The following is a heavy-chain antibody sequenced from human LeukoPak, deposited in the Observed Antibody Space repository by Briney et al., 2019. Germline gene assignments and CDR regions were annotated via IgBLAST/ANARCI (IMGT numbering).Heavy chain of an antibody. CDR3: ARGRYHDSSGRFWFDL. J-gene: IGHJ5*02. V-gene: IGHV1-2*02. D-gene: IGHD3-22*01. CDR1: GYTFTGYR. CDR2: INPNSGSR. Sequence: ASVKVSFKASGYTFTGYRMHWVRQAPGQGLEWMGWINPNSGSRKYAEKFQGRVTMTRGTSICSAYQELNSLIPDDTAGHCCARGRYHDSSGRFWFDL.